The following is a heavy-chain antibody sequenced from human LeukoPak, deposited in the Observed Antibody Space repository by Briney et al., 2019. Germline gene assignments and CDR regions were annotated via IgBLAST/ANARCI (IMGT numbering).Heavy chain of an antibody. CDR2: IYYSGST. CDR3: ARDKKVATPYYWYSMDV. CDR1: GGSFSGYY. V-gene: IGHV4-59*01. D-gene: IGHD5-12*01. J-gene: IGHJ6*03. Sequence: SETLSLTCAVYGGSFSGYYWSWIRQPPGKGLEWIGYIYYSGSTNYNPSLKSRVTISVDTSKNQFSLKLSSVTAADTAVYYCARDKKVATPYYWYSMDVWGKGTTVTVSS.